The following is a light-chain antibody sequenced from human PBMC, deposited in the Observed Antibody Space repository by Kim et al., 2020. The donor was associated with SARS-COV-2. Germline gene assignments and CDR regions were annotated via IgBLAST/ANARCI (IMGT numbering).Light chain of an antibody. J-gene: IGLJ2*01. CDR3: QAWDSSTAAV. CDR1: KLWDKY. Sequence: SYELTQPPSVSVSPGQTASITCAGDKLWDKYACWYQQKPGQSPVLVIYQDSKRPSGIPERFSGSNSGNTATLTISGTQAMDEADYYCQAWDSSTAAVFGGGTQLTVL. CDR2: QDS. V-gene: IGLV3-1*01.